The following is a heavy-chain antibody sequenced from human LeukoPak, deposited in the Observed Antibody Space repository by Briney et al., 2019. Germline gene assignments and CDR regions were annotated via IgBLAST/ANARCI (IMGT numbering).Heavy chain of an antibody. CDR2: INLNSGGT. CDR3: ARDLGSSYPYYMDV. J-gene: IGHJ6*03. D-gene: IGHD3-10*01. V-gene: IGHV1-2*02. Sequence: ASVKVSCKASGYTFTGYYMHWVRQAPGQGLEWMGWINLNSGGTNYAQKFQGRVTMTRDTSISTAYMELSRLRSDDTAVYYCARDLGSSYPYYMDVWGKGTTVTVSS. CDR1: GYTFTGYY.